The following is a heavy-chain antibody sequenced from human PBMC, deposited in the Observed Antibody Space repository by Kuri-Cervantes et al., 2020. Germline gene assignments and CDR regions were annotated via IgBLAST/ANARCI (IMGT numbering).Heavy chain of an antibody. Sequence: ASAKVSCKASGYTFTGYYMIWVRQAPGQGLEWMGWINPNSGGTKFAQKFQGRVTMTRDTSISTAYMELSRLTSDDTAVCYCARGSLITGTRWFDPWGQGTLVTVSS. CDR2: INPNSGGT. CDR1: GYTFTGYY. J-gene: IGHJ5*02. V-gene: IGHV1-2*02. CDR3: ARGSLITGTRWFDP. D-gene: IGHD1-7*01.